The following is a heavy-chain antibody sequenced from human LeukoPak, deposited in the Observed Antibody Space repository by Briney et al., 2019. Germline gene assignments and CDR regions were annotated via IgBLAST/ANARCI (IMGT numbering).Heavy chain of an antibody. Sequence: ASVKVSCKASGYTFTSYAMHWVRQAPGQRLEWMGWISAGNGNTKYSQKFQGRVTITRVTSASTAYMELSSLRSGDTAVYYCARDERYSAIDYWGQGTLVTVSS. J-gene: IGHJ4*02. CDR3: ARDERYSAIDY. CDR1: GYTFTSYA. D-gene: IGHD6-13*01. V-gene: IGHV1-3*01. CDR2: ISAGNGNT.